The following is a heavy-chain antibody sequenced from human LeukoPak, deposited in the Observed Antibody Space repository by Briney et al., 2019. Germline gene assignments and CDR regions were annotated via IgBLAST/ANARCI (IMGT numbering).Heavy chain of an antibody. CDR2: IYYSGST. CDR3: ATSYPRYCSSTSCYFHYYGMDV. J-gene: IGHJ6*02. CDR1: GGSISSGGYY. Sequence: PSETLSLTCIVSGGSISSGGYYWSWIRQHPGKGLEWIGYIYYSGSTYYNPSLKSRVTISVDTSKNQFSLKLSSVTAADTAVYYCATSYPRYCSSTSCYFHYYGMDVWGQGTTVTVSS. V-gene: IGHV4-31*03. D-gene: IGHD2-2*01.